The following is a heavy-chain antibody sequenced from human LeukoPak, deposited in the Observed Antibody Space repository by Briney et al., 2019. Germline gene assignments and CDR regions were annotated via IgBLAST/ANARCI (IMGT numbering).Heavy chain of an antibody. CDR1: SFTFSSSS. CDR3: ARKILGATQETYYYYAMDV. V-gene: IGHV3-21*01. D-gene: IGHD1-26*01. J-gene: IGHJ6*02. CDR2: ISGSGSYI. Sequence: GGSLRLYCAASSFTFSSSSMNWVRQAPGQGLEWVSYISGSGSYIYYADSMKGRITVSRDNTNNSLYLQMNSLRVEDTAVYYCARKILGATQETYYYYAMDVWGRGTTVTVSS.